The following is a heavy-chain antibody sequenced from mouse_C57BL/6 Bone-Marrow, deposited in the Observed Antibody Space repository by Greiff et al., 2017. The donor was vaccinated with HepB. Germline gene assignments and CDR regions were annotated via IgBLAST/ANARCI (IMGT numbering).Heavy chain of an antibody. V-gene: IGHV1-64*01. CDR1: GYTFTSYW. CDR2: IHPNSGST. Sequence: QVQLKQPGAELVKPGASVKLSCKASGYTFTSYWMHWVKQRPGQGLEWIGMIHPNSGSTNYNEKFKSKATLTVDKSSSTAYMQLSSLTSEDSAVYYCAREDYYGSVDYWGQGTTLTVSS. CDR3: AREDYYGSVDY. J-gene: IGHJ2*01. D-gene: IGHD1-1*01.